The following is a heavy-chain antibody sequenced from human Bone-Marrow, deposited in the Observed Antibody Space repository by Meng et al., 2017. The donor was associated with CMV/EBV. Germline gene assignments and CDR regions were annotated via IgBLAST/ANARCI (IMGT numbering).Heavy chain of an antibody. D-gene: IGHD2-15*01. CDR3: ARGGYCSGGSCWRGYYSYGMDV. Sequence: SEPLSLTCAVYGGSFSGCYWSWIRQPPGKGLEWIGGINHSGSTNYNPSLKSRVTISVDTSKNPFSLKLSSVTAADTAVYYCARGGYCSGGSCWRGYYSYGMDVWGQGTTVTVSS. CDR2: INHSGST. J-gene: IGHJ6*02. V-gene: IGHV4-34*01. CDR1: GGSFSGCY.